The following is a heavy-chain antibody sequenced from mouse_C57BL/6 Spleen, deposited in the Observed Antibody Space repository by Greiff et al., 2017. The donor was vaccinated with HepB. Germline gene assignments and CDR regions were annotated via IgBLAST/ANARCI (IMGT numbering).Heavy chain of an antibody. CDR2: INSNGGST. CDR1: GFIFSSYG. J-gene: IGHJ2*01. D-gene: IGHD5-1-1*01. V-gene: IGHV5-6-3*01. Sequence: EVKLVESGGGLVQPGGSLKLSCAASGFIFSSYGMSWVRQTPDKRLELVATINSNGGSTYYPDSVKGRFTISRDNAKNTLYLQMSSLKSEDTAMYYCARMARTILWDEGTTLTVSS. CDR3: ARMARTIL.